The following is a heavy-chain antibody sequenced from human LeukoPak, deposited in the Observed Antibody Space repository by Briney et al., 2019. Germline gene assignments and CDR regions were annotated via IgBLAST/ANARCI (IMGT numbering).Heavy chain of an antibody. V-gene: IGHV4-30-4*08. D-gene: IGHD2-2*01. CDR1: GGSISRGDYY. Sequence: SQTLSLTCTVSGGSISRGDYYWSWNRQSPGKGLEWIGCIYYSGSTYYYNPSLKSRITISVDTSKNQFSLKLSSVTAADTAIYYCASTECSDTRCSGANWFDPWGQGTLVTVSS. J-gene: IGHJ5*02. CDR3: ASTECSDTRCSGANWFDP. CDR2: IYYSGSTY.